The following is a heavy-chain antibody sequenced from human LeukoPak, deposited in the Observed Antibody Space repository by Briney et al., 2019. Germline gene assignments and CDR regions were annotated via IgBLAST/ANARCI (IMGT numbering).Heavy chain of an antibody. J-gene: IGHJ4*02. CDR2: VYYDGNT. V-gene: IGHV4-39*02. CDR3: TKDSGHHRTDC. CDR1: GGPINRRSYY. D-gene: IGHD1-26*01. Sequence: SDTLSLLCSVSGGPINRRSYYWGWIRQAPGKGLEWIGSVYYDGNTYYNPDPSLNRRATVSMDTSRNQFSLKLRSVTAADTAVYYCTKDSGHHRTDCWGQGTLVTVSS.